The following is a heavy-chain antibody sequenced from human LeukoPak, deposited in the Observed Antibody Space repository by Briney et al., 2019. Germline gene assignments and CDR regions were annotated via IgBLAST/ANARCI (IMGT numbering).Heavy chain of an antibody. Sequence: GGSLRLSCAASGFTFSTYAMSWVRQAPGKGLEWVSAISGSGNSIYYADSVKGRFTISRDNSKNTLYLQMNSLRAEDTAVYYCAGRPKYYYDSSTYYKLLDYWGQGTLVTVSS. CDR2: ISGSGNSI. V-gene: IGHV3-23*01. D-gene: IGHD3-22*01. CDR3: AGRPKYYYDSSTYYKLLDY. CDR1: GFTFSTYA. J-gene: IGHJ4*02.